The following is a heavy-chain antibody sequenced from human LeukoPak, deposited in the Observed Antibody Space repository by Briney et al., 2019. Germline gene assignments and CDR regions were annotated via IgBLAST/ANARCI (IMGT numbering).Heavy chain of an antibody. CDR2: INHSGST. J-gene: IGHJ4*02. Sequence: PSETLSLTCAVYGGSFSGYYWSWIRQPPGKGLEWIGEINHSGSTNYNPSLKSRVTISVDTSKNQFSLKLSSVTAADTAVYYCARVSRGSSSWGPLFDYWGQGTLVTVSS. CDR1: GGSFSGYY. D-gene: IGHD1-26*01. CDR3: ARVSRGSSSWGPLFDY. V-gene: IGHV4-34*01.